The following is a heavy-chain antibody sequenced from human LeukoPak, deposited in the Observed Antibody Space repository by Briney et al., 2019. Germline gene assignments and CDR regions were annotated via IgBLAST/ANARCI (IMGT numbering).Heavy chain of an antibody. D-gene: IGHD3-9*01. CDR1: GFTFSSYG. CDR3: AGEGLRYFDWLDYYYYMDV. V-gene: IGHV3-30*02. Sequence: GGSLRLSCAASGFTFSSYGMHWVRQAPGKGLEWVAFIRYDGSNKYYADSVKGRFTISRDNSKNTLYLQMNSLRAEATAVYYCAGEGLRYFDWLDYYYYMDVWGKGTTVTVSS. J-gene: IGHJ6*03. CDR2: IRYDGSNK.